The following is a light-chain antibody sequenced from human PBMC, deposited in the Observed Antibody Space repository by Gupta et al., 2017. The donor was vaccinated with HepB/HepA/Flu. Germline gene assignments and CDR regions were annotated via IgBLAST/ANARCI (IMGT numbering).Light chain of an antibody. V-gene: IGLV6-57*02. CDR3: QSYDSXNLWV. CDR2: EDN. J-gene: IGLJ3*02. Sequence: VQWYQQRPGSAPTTVIYEDNQRPSXVPDRFSGXIDSSSNSASLTXSGLKTEDEXDXYCQSYDSXNLWVFGGGTKLTVL.